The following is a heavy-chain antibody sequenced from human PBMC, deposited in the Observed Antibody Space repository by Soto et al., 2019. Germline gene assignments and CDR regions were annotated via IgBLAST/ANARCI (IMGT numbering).Heavy chain of an antibody. CDR1: GYTFTSYA. CDR3: ARDCGELLYRHFEY. D-gene: IGHD3-10*01. V-gene: IGHV1-3*01. J-gene: IGHJ4*02. Sequence: ASVKVSCKASGYTFTSYAMHWVRQAPGQRLEWMGWINAGNGNKKYSQKFQVRVTITRDTSASTAYMELSSLRSEDTALYFCARDCGELLYRHFEYWGQGTRVTVSS. CDR2: INAGNGNK.